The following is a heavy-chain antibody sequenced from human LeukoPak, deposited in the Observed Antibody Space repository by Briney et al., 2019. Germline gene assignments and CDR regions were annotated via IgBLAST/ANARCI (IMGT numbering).Heavy chain of an antibody. D-gene: IGHD3-16*01. V-gene: IGHV6-1*01. CDR2: TYYRSKWYN. CDR3: ARVGHPWGIEDAFDI. Sequence: SQTLSLTCAISGDSVSKKNIAWNWIRQSPSRGLEWLGRTYYRSKWYNDCAVSVKNRITINPDTSKNQFSLQLNSVTPEDTAVYYCARVGHPWGIEDAFDIWGQGTMVTVSS. J-gene: IGHJ3*02. CDR1: GDSVSKKNIA.